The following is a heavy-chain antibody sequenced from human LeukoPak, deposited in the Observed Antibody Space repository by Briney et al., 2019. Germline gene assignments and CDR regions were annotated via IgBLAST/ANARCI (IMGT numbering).Heavy chain of an antibody. J-gene: IGHJ4*02. CDR2: ISSSSSTI. Sequence: GGSLRLSCAASGFTFSSYSMNWVRQAPGKGLEWLSFISSSSSTIYYADSVKGRFTISRDNAKNSLYLQMNSLRDEDTAVYYCARARGYSSGSSTNDYWGQGTLVTVSS. V-gene: IGHV3-48*02. CDR1: GFTFSSYS. D-gene: IGHD3-10*01. CDR3: ARARGYSSGSSTNDY.